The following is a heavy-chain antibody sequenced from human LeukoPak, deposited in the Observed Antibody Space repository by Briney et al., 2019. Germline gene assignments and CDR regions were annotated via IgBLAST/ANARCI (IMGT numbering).Heavy chain of an antibody. CDR1: GFTFDDYG. J-gene: IGHJ4*02. Sequence: GGSLRLSCAASGFTFDDYGMSWVRQAPGKGLEWVSSIKWNGGSTGYADSVKGRFTISRNNAKNSLYLQMNSLRAEDTALYYCARDGGDCSGDSCYVDYWGQGTLVTVSS. V-gene: IGHV3-20*04. CDR3: ARDGGDCSGDSCYVDY. D-gene: IGHD2-15*01. CDR2: IKWNGGST.